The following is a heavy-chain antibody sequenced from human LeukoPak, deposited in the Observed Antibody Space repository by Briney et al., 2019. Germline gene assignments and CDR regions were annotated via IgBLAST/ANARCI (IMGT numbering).Heavy chain of an antibody. V-gene: IGHV1-18*01. CDR2: ISAYNGNT. J-gene: IGHJ4*02. D-gene: IGHD6-19*01. CDR1: SYTFTSYG. Sequence: ASVKVSCKASSYTFTSYGISWVRQAPGQGLEWMGWISAYNGNTNYAQKLQGRVTMTTDTSTSTAYMELRSLRSDDTAVYYCXXEGWAKPFDYWGQGTLVTVSS. CDR3: XXEGWAKPFDY.